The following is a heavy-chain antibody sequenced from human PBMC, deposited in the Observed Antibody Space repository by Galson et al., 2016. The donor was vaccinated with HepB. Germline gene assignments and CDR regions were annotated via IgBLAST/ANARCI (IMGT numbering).Heavy chain of an antibody. J-gene: IGHJ4*02. D-gene: IGHD3-16*02. CDR2: LWYGESNN. CDR3: ARDNGVWGSYRGPFDY. V-gene: IGHV3-33*01. CDR1: GFSFSAYG. Sequence: SLRLSCAASGFSFSAYGMHWVRQAPGKGLQWVAVLWYGESNNDSADSVKGRFTISRDTYKNTLYLKMNSLRDEATALYYCARDNGVWGSYRGPFDYWGQGTLVTVSS.